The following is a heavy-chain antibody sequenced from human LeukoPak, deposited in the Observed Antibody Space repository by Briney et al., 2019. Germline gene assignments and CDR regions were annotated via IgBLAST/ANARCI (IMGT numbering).Heavy chain of an antibody. J-gene: IGHJ4*02. D-gene: IGHD1-26*01. CDR3: ATAREEWELLLPDY. Sequence: ASVKVSCKVSGYTLTELSMHWVRQAPGKGLEWMGGFDPEDGETIYAQKFQGRVTMTEDTSTDTAYMELSSLRSEDTAVYYCATAREEWELLLPDYWGQGTLVTVSS. CDR1: GYTLTELS. V-gene: IGHV1-24*01. CDR2: FDPEDGET.